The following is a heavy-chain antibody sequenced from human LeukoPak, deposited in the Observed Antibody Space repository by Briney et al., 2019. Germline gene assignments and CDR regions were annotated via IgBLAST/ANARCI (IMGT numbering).Heavy chain of an antibody. J-gene: IGHJ4*02. D-gene: IGHD6-19*01. V-gene: IGHV3-23*01. CDR3: ARLTAVTYYFDY. Sequence: GGSLRLSCTASGFTFSNYAMNWVRQAPGKGLQWVSVISASGGSTGYVDSVKGRFTIPRDISKNTLYLQMNILRAEDTAVYFCARLTAVTYYFDYWGQGTLVAVSS. CDR1: GFTFSNYA. CDR2: ISASGGST.